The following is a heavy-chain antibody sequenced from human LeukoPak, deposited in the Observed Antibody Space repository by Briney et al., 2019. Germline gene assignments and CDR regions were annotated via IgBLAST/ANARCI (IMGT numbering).Heavy chain of an antibody. D-gene: IGHD2-15*01. J-gene: IGHJ6*03. Sequence: GGSLRLSCAASGFTFSSYWMSWVRQAPGKGLEWVANIKQDGGEKYYVDSVKGRFTISRDNAKNSLYLQMNSLRAEDTAVYYCARDDVVVVAATRDYYYYMDVWGKGTTVTVSS. CDR1: GFTFSSYW. CDR2: IKQDGGEK. V-gene: IGHV3-7*01. CDR3: ARDDVVVVAATRDYYYYMDV.